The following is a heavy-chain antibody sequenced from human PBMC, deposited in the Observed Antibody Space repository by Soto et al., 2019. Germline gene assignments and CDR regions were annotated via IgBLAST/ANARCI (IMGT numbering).Heavy chain of an antibody. J-gene: IGHJ4*02. D-gene: IGHD3-22*01. CDR3: ARDARGSGYYNY. V-gene: IGHV3-30-3*01. CDR2: ISYDNGSNK. CDR1: GFTFSSYT. Sequence: QEQLVESGGGVVQPGRSLRLSCAASGFTFSSYTMHWVRQAPGKGLEWVAVISYDNGSNKYYVDSVKGRFTISRDNSKNTLYLQMDRLRPEDTAVYYCARDARGSGYYNYWGQGTLVTVSS.